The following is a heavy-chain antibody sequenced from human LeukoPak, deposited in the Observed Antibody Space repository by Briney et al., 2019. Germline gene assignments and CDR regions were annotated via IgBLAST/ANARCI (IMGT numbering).Heavy chain of an antibody. CDR2: ISTSSTYI. Sequence: PGGSLRLSCEASGFTFSSYTMSWVRQAPGKGLEWVSSISTSSTYIFYADSVKGRFTISRDNAKNSLYLQMNSLRAEDTAVYYCVGRRGYSDSSGYCPDFDYWGQGTLVTVSS. D-gene: IGHD3-22*01. J-gene: IGHJ4*02. CDR1: GFTFSSYT. CDR3: VGRRGYSDSSGYCPDFDY. V-gene: IGHV3-21*01.